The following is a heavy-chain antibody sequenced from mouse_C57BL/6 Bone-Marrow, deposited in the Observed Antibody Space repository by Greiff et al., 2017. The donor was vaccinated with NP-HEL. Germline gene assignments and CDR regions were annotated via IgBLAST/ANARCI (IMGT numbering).Heavy chain of an antibody. Sequence: QVQLKQSGAELVKPGASVKMSCKASGYTFTTYPIEWMKQNHGKSLEWIGNFHPYNDDTKYNEKFKGKATLTVEKSSSTVYLELSRLTSDDSAVYYCARRAIYYGNSYAMDYRGQGTPVTASS. CDR3: ARRAIYYGNSYAMDY. J-gene: IGHJ4*01. V-gene: IGHV1-47*01. CDR2: FHPYNDDT. CDR1: GYTFTTYP. D-gene: IGHD2-1*01.